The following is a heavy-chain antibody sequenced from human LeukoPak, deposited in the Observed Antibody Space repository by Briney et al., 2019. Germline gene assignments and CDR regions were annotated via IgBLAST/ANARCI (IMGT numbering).Heavy chain of an antibody. D-gene: IGHD1-26*01. CDR2: IYTSGST. J-gene: IGHJ4*02. CDR3: ARGRVGLTRNFDY. Sequence: SETLSLTCTVSGGSNSSGSYYWSWIRQPAGKGLEWIGRIYTSGSTNYNPSLKSRVTISVDTSKNQFSLKLSSVTAADTAVYYCARGRVGLTRNFDYWAREPWSPSPQ. CDR1: GGSNSSGSYY. V-gene: IGHV4-61*02.